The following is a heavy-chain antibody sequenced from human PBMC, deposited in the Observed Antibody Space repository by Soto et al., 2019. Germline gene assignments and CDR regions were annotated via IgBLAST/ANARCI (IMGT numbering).Heavy chain of an antibody. D-gene: IGHD5-12*01. CDR2: IYYSGGT. V-gene: IGHV4-30-4*01. Sequence: SETLSLTCSVSGGSINSVDYYWSWIRQPPGKGLEWIGYIYYSGGTYYNPSLKSRVTISADTSKNQFSLKLSSVTAADTAVYYCARGNIVPTSYPKFDYWGQGSLVTVSS. CDR3: ARGNIVPTSYPKFDY. J-gene: IGHJ4*02. CDR1: GGSINSVDYY.